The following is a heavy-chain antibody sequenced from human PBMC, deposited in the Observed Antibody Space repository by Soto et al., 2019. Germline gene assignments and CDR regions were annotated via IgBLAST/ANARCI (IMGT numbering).Heavy chain of an antibody. Sequence: SETLSLTCTVSGGSISSINYYWSWTRQHPGKGLEWIGYVYYSGSTYYNPSLKSRVSISVDTSKNQFSLRLSSVTAADTAVYYCARDPGNPNYFDYWGQGTLVTVSS. J-gene: IGHJ4*02. D-gene: IGHD6-13*01. CDR3: ARDPGNPNYFDY. CDR2: VYYSGST. CDR1: GGSISSINYY. V-gene: IGHV4-31*03.